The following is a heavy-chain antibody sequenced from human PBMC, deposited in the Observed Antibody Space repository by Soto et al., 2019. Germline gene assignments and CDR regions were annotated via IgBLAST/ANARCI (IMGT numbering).Heavy chain of an antibody. D-gene: IGHD5-18*01. CDR3: ATDSRQNVDTAMVQTYYYYGMDV. CDR1: GGTFSSYA. V-gene: IGHV1-69*13. J-gene: IGHJ6*02. Sequence: ASVKVSCKASGGTFSSYAISWVRQAPGQGLEWMGGIIPIFGTANYAQKFQGRVTITADESTSTAYMELSSLRSEDTAVYYCATDSRQNVDTAMVQTYYYYGMDVWGQGTTVTVSS. CDR2: IIPIFGTA.